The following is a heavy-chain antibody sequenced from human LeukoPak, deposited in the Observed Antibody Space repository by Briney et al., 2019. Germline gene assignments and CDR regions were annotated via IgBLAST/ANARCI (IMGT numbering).Heavy chain of an antibody. CDR2: INAGNGNT. Sequence: ASVKVSCKASGYTFTSYAMHWVRQAPGQRLEWMGWINAGNGNTKYSQKFQGRVTITRDTSASTAYMELRSLRSDDTAVYYCARDYYDSSGQFDYWGQGTLVTVSS. CDR3: ARDYYDSSGQFDY. CDR1: GYTFTSYA. V-gene: IGHV1-3*01. D-gene: IGHD3-22*01. J-gene: IGHJ4*02.